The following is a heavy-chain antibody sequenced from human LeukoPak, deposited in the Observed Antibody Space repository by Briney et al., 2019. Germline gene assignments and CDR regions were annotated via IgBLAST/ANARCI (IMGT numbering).Heavy chain of an antibody. V-gene: IGHV3-33*01. J-gene: IGHJ4*02. CDR1: GFTFTIYG. Sequence: PGRSLRLSFAASGFTFTIYGMHWVRQAPGKGLEWVAVIWYDGSNKYYADSVKGRFTISRDNSKNTLYLQMNSLRVEDTGVYYCARDRADYGDGIDYWGQGTLVTVSS. D-gene: IGHD4-17*01. CDR2: IWYDGSNK. CDR3: ARDRADYGDGIDY.